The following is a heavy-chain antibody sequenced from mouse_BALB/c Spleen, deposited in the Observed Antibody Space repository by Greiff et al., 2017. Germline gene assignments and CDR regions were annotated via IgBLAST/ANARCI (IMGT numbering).Heavy chain of an antibody. V-gene: IGHV5-9-4*01. CDR2: ISSGGSYT. D-gene: IGHD2-1*01. Sequence: DVMLVESGGGLVKPGGSLKLSCAASGFTFSSYAMSWVRQSPEKRLEWVAEISSGGSYTYYPDTVTGRFTISRDNAKNTLYLEMSSLRSEDTAMYYCAREGNYGFDYWGQGTTLTVSS. CDR1: GFTFSSYA. J-gene: IGHJ2*01. CDR3: AREGNYGFDY.